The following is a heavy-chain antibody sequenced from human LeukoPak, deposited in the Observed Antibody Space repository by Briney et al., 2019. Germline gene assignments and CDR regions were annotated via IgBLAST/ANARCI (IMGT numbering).Heavy chain of an antibody. D-gene: IGHD6-19*01. J-gene: IGHJ6*02. CDR3: AKDHKASGWPYDYYVMDV. V-gene: IGHV3-30-3*01. CDR2: ISYDGSNK. Sequence: GGSLRLSCAASGFTFSSYAMHWVRQTPGKGLEWVAVISYDGSNKYYADSVKGRFTISRDNSKNTLYLQMNSLRAEDTAVYYCAKDHKASGWPYDYYVMDVWGQGTTVTVSS. CDR1: GFTFSSYA.